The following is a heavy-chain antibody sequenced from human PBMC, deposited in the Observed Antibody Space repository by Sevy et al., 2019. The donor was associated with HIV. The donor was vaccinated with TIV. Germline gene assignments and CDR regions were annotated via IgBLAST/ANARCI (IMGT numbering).Heavy chain of an antibody. Sequence: GGSLRLSCVASTFTFSTYGMHWVRQAPGRGLEWVSVISFDGSHKYYADSVKGRCTVSRDNSMNALNRQMNNLRPEDTAVYYCARDLRPHVLYFDFWSGYSGMDVWGQGTTVTVSS. CDR2: ISFDGSHK. CDR3: ARDLRPHVLYFDFWSGYSGMDV. CDR1: TFTFSTYG. V-gene: IGHV3-30*03. D-gene: IGHD3-3*01. J-gene: IGHJ6*02.